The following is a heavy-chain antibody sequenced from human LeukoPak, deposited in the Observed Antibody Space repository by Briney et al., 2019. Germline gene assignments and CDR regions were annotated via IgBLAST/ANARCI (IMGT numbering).Heavy chain of an antibody. V-gene: IGHV3-13*01. CDR3: ARSAPGYHYGMDV. D-gene: IGHD2-15*01. Sequence: GGSLRLSCAASGFTFSTYDMHWVRQVTGKGLEWVSVIGVAGDTYYLGSVKGRFTISRENAKNSLFLQMNTLRAGDTAVYCCARSAPGYHYGMDVWGQGTTVTVSS. J-gene: IGHJ6*02. CDR1: GFTFSTYD. CDR2: IGVAGDT.